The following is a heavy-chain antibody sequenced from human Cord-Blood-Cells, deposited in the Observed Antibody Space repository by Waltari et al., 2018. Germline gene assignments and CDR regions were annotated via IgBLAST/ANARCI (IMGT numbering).Heavy chain of an antibody. Sequence: QVQLVQSGAEVKKPGSSVKVSCKASGGTFSSYAISWVRQAPGQGLEWMGRIIPILGIANYAQKFQGRVTIAADKSTSTAYMELSSLRSEDTAVYYCARGGADSSSFDYWGQGTLVTVSS. V-gene: IGHV1-69*09. D-gene: IGHD6-6*01. CDR3: ARGGADSSSFDY. J-gene: IGHJ4*02. CDR1: GGTFSSYA. CDR2: IIPILGIA.